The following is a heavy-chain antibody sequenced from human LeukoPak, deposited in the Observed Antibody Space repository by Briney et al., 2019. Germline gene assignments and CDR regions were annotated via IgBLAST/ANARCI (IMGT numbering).Heavy chain of an antibody. CDR3: AKSGPYYYDY. Sequence: GGSLRLSCAASGFTFSTYGMSWVRQAPGKGLEWVSTFGGSGASVYYADSVKGRFTVSSDNSKNTLYLQMNSLRVEDTAVYYCAKSGPYYYDYWGQGTLVTVSS. CDR2: FGGSGASV. J-gene: IGHJ4*02. CDR1: GFTFSTYG. D-gene: IGHD3-10*01. V-gene: IGHV3-23*01.